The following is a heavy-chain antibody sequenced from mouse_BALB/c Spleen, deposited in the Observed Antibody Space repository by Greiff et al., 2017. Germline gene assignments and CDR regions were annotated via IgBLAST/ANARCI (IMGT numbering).Heavy chain of an antibody. V-gene: IGHV1-18*01. D-gene: IGHD2-1*01. CDR1: GYTFTDYN. J-gene: IGHJ4*01. CDR2: INPNNGGT. Sequence: EVQLQQSGPELVKPGASVKIPCKASGYTFTDYNMDWVKQSHGKSLEWIGDINPNNGGTIYNQKFKGKATLTVDKSSSTAFMHLNSLTSEDSAVYYCARWGYGNYGDYYAMDYWGQGTSVTVSS. CDR3: ARWGYGNYGDYYAMDY.